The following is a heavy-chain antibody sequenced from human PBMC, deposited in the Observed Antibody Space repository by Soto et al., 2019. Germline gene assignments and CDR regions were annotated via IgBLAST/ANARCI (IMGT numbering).Heavy chain of an antibody. Sequence: SQTHSLTCAISGDSVSSNSAAWNWIRQSPSRGLEWLGRTYYRSKWYNDYAVSVKSRITINPDTSKNQFSLQLNSVTPEDTAVYYCARDLIAAAGRGSVYCYGMDVCGQGTTVTVSS. V-gene: IGHV6-1*01. D-gene: IGHD6-13*01. CDR1: GDSVSSNSAA. CDR3: ARDLIAAAGRGSVYCYGMDV. CDR2: TYYRSKWYN. J-gene: IGHJ6*02.